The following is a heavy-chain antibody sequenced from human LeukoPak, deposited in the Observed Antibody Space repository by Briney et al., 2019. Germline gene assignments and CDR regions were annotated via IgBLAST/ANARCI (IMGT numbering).Heavy chain of an antibody. CDR1: GGSTSSGGYY. CDR2: IYHDGST. J-gene: IGHJ3*02. D-gene: IGHD4-11*01. Sequence: PSETLSLTCTVSGGSTSSGGYYWSWIRQPPGKGPEWIGYIYHDGSTYYNPSLKSRVTISVDRSKNQFSLKLSSVTAADTAVYYCARVPNDYTISGVFDIWAKGQWSPSLQ. V-gene: IGHV4-30-2*01. CDR3: ARVPNDYTISGVFDI.